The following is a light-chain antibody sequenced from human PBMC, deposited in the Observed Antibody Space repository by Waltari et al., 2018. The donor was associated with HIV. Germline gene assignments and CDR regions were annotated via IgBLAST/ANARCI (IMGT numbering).Light chain of an antibody. J-gene: IGLJ2*01. CDR1: SSNIGAGYD. CDR2: GNS. V-gene: IGLV1-40*01. Sequence: QSVLTQPPSVSGAPGQRVTISCTGSSSNIGAGYDVHWYQQLPGTAPKLLSCGNSKRPSGVPDRFSGSKSGTSASLAITGLQAEDEADYYCQSYDSSLSGCVFGGGTKLTVL. CDR3: QSYDSSLSGCV.